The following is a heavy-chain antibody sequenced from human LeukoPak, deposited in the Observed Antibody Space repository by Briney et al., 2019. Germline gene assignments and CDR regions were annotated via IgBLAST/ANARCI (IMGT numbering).Heavy chain of an antibody. CDR1: GGSVSNYY. Sequence: PSGTLSLTCTVSGGSVSNYYWSWIRQPPGKGLEWIGYIYYIGSTNYNPSLKSRVTISVDTSKNQFSLKLSSVTAADTAVYYCARDPREHSSGWPTFDYWGQGTLVTVSS. V-gene: IGHV4-59*02. CDR3: ARDPREHSSGWPTFDY. D-gene: IGHD6-19*01. J-gene: IGHJ4*02. CDR2: IYYIGST.